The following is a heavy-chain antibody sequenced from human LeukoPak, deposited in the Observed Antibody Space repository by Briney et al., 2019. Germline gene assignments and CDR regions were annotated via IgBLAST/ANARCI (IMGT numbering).Heavy chain of an antibody. J-gene: IGHJ3*02. CDR3: AIIPRLLWFGELYTDDAFDI. Sequence: GGSLRLSCAASGFTFSSYAMYWVRQAPGEGLEWVALAHHDGTKYYSDSVKGRFTISRDNSKNTLYLQMNSLRAEDTAVYYCAIIPRLLWFGELYTDDAFDIWGQGTMVTVSS. CDR1: GFTFSSYA. CDR2: AHHDGTK. V-gene: IGHV3-30*02. D-gene: IGHD3-10*01.